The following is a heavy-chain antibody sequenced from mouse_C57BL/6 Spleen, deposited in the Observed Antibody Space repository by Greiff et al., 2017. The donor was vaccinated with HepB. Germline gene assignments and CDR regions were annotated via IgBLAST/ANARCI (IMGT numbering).Heavy chain of an antibody. J-gene: IGHJ2*01. D-gene: IGHD2-12*01. Sequence: VQLQQSGPELVKPGASVKISCKASGYSFTGYYMNWVKQSPEKSLEWIGEINPSTGGTTYNQKFKAKATLTVDKSSSTAYIELKSLTSEDSAVYYCARGVYERVGYFDYWGQGTTLTVSS. CDR3: ARGVYERVGYFDY. CDR1: GYSFTGYY. CDR2: INPSTGGT. V-gene: IGHV1-42*01.